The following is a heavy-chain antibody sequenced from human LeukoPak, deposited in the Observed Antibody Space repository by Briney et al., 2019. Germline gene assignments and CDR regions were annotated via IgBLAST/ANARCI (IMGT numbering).Heavy chain of an antibody. J-gene: IGHJ4*02. V-gene: IGHV4-39*01. CDR1: GGSSSSSSYY. D-gene: IGHD6-19*01. CDR2: IYYSGSA. Sequence: SETLSLTCTGPGGSSSSSSYYWGWLRQPPGKGLGWIGSIYYSGSAYYNPSLKSRVTISVDRSTKQLSRKLSSVTAADTAVYYCARFSSGWSSGDYWGQGTLVTVSS. CDR3: ARFSSGWSSGDY.